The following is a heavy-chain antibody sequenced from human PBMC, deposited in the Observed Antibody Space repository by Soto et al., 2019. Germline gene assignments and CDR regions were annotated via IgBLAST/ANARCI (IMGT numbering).Heavy chain of an antibody. CDR3: VRERRLSSLYGMDV. V-gene: IGHV3-21*01. CDR2: ITSSSSHI. D-gene: IGHD3-10*01. CDR1: GFTLTSYT. J-gene: IGHJ6*02. Sequence: EVHLVESGGGLVKPGGSLRLSCAASGFTLTSYTMNWVRQASGKGLEWVSSITSSSSHIYYADSVKGRFTISRDNAGNSLDLQMNSLRAEDSAVYYCVRERRLSSLYGMDVWGQGTTVTVSS.